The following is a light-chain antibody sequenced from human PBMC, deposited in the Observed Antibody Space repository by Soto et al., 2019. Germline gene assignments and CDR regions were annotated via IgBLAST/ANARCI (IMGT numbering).Light chain of an antibody. CDR2: GAS. CDR1: QYVSATY. Sequence: EIVLTQSPGTLSLSPGERATLSCRASQYVSATYLSWLQQRPGQAPRLLVFGASTRATGIPERFSGSGSGTDFTLTVSRLEPEDFAVYYCQQYGSSPPYTFGQGTKLEIK. CDR3: QQYGSSPPYT. V-gene: IGKV3-20*01. J-gene: IGKJ2*01.